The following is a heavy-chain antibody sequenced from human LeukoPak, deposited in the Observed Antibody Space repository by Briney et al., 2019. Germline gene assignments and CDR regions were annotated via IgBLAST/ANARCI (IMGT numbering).Heavy chain of an antibody. V-gene: IGHV3-30*03. CDR1: GFTFSSYG. Sequence: PGGSLRLSCAASGFTFSSYGMHWVRQAPGKGLEWVAVISYDGSNKYYADSVKGRFTISRDNSKNTLYLQMNSLRAEDTAVYYCVGGDRRPSWYFDLWGRSTLVTVSS. J-gene: IGHJ2*01. D-gene: IGHD2-21*02. CDR3: VGGDRRPSWYFDL. CDR2: ISYDGSNK.